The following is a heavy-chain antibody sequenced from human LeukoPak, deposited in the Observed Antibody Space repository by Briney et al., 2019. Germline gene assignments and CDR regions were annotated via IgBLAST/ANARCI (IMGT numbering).Heavy chain of an antibody. J-gene: IGHJ3*01. V-gene: IGHV4-30-4*08. CDR2: IYYSGST. CDR1: GGSISSGSYY. Sequence: PSQTLSLTCTVSGGSISSGSYYWSWIRQPPGKGLEWIGYIYYSGSTYYNPSLKSRVTISVDTSKNQFSLKLSSVTAADTAVYYCARDQKYYYDSSGNFWGQGTMVTVSS. CDR3: ARDQKYYYDSSGNF. D-gene: IGHD3-22*01.